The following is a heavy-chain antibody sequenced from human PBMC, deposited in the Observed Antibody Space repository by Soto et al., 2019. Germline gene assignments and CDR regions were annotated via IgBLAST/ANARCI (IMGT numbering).Heavy chain of an antibody. V-gene: IGHV4-59*01. CDR2: IYYSGST. J-gene: IGHJ6*02. CDR3: ARDREYCSSSGGYSSYYLMAF. D-gene: IGHD6-6*01. Sequence: CLLLHKEKGLEWIGYIYYSGSTNYNPSLKSRVTISVDTSKNQFSLKLSSVTAADTAVSYCARDREYCSSSGGYSSYYLMAFWAQGTSVTV.